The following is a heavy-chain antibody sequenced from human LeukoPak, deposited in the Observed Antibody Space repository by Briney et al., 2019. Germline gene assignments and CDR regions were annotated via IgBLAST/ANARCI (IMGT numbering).Heavy chain of an antibody. D-gene: IGHD4-17*01. Sequence: SQTLSLTCTVSGGSLSSGDYYWSWIRQPPGTGLEWIGYIYYSGSTYYNPSLKSRFTISVDTSKNQFSLKLSSVTAADTAVYYCARGSYGDYGDAFDIWGQGTMDTVSS. V-gene: IGHV4-30-4*01. CDR3: ARGSYGDYGDAFDI. J-gene: IGHJ3*02. CDR1: GGSLSSGDYY. CDR2: IYYSGST.